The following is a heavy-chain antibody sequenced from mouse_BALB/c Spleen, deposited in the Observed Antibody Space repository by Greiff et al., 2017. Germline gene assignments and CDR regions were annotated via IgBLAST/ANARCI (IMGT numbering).Heavy chain of an antibody. D-gene: IGHD1-1*01. CDR1: GFTFSSYA. CDR3: AREDYYALDY. CDR2: ISSGGST. J-gene: IGHJ2*01. V-gene: IGHV5-6-5*01. Sequence: EVKLLESGGGLVKPGGSLKLSCAASGFTFSSYAMSWVRQTPEKRLEWVASISSGGSTYYPDSVKGRFTISRDNARNILYLQMSSLRSEDTAMYYCAREDYYALDYWGQGTTLTVSS.